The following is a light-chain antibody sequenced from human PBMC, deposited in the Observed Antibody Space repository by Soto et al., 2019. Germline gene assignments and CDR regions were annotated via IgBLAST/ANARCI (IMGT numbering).Light chain of an antibody. V-gene: IGKV3-11*01. CDR2: DAS. Sequence: EIVLTQSPATLSLSPGDRATLSCRASQTVSSYLAWYQQKPGQAPRLLIYDASSRATGIPARFSGSGSGTDITLTLTSLEPEDFAVYYCQQRSDWPSTFGGGTKVEIK. CDR3: QQRSDWPST. CDR1: QTVSSY. J-gene: IGKJ4*01.